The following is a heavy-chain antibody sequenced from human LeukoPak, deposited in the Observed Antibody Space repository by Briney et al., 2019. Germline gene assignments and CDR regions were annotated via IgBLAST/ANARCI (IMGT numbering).Heavy chain of an antibody. CDR2: INSDGSST. J-gene: IGHJ4*02. CDR1: GFTFSRYW. V-gene: IGHV3-74*01. CDR3: ARDGLTETTRDSDY. Sequence: GGSLRLSCAASGFTFSRYWMHWVRQAPGKGLVWVSRINSDGSSTSYADSVKGRFTISRDNAKNTLYLQMNSPTVEDTAVYYCARDGLTETTRDSDYWGQGTLVTVSS. D-gene: IGHD4-11*01.